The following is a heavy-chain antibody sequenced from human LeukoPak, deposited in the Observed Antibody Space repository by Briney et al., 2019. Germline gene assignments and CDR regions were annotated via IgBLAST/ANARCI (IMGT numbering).Heavy chain of an antibody. J-gene: IGHJ6*02. CDR3: ARGDVDTAMVTRRSRIWFGESPYGMDV. Sequence: PGGSLRLSCAASGFTFSDYYMSWIRQAPGKGLEWVSYISSSGSTIYYADSVKGRFTISRVNAKNSLYLQMNSLRAEDTAVYYCARGDVDTAMVTRRSRIWFGESPYGMDVWGQGTTVTVSS. CDR2: ISSSGSTI. V-gene: IGHV3-11*01. CDR1: GFTFSDYY. D-gene: IGHD5-18*01.